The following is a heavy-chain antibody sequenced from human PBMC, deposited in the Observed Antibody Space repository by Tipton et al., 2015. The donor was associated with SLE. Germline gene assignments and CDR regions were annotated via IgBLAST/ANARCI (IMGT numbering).Heavy chain of an antibody. CDR3: ARVSRGVGFDV. J-gene: IGHJ6*02. CDR2: IDHFGNT. V-gene: IGHV4-34*01. Sequence: TLSLTCAVYGGSFSGYSWSWIRQPPGKGLEWIGEIDHFGNTNYNPSLKSRVTVSVDTSKNQFSLKLSSVTAADTAVYYCARVSRGVGFDVWGHGTTVIVSS. CDR1: GGSFSGYS. D-gene: IGHD3-10*01.